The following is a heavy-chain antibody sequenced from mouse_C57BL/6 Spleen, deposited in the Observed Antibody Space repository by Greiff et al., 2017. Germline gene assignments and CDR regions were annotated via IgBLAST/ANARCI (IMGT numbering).Heavy chain of an antibody. V-gene: IGHV1-15*01. CDR2: IDPETGGT. Sequence: VKLQESGAELVRPGASVTLSCKASGYTFTDYEMHWVKQTPVHGLEWIGAIDPETGGTAYNQKFKGKAIQTADKSSSTAYMELRSLTSEDSAVYYCTRLDYGSSHNWYFDVWGTGTTVTVSS. CDR1: GYTFTDYE. D-gene: IGHD1-1*01. J-gene: IGHJ1*03. CDR3: TRLDYGSSHNWYFDV.